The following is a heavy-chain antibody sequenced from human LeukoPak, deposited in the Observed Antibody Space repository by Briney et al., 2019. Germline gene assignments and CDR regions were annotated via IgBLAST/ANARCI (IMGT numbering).Heavy chain of an antibody. D-gene: IGHD1-7*01. CDR2: IYTSGST. CDR3: ARELELRSYYYYYMDV. V-gene: IGHV4-61*02. CDR1: GGSISSGSYY. J-gene: IGHJ6*03. Sequence: SETLSLTCTVSGGSISSGSYYWSWIRQPAGKGLEWIGRIYTSGSTNYNPSLKSRVTISVDTSKNQFSLKLSSVTAADTAVYYCARELELRSYYYYYMDVWGKGTTVTVSS.